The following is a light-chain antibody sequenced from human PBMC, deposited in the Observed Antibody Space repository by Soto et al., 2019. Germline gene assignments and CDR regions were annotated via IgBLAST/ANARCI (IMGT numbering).Light chain of an antibody. J-gene: IGKJ4*01. V-gene: IGKV1-39*01. CDR2: SAS. Sequence: DIQITQSPSSLSASVGDRVTITCRASQSIGTFLNWYQHKPGKAPKVLIYSASILQSGVPSRFSGCVSGTYYIRAISSLQPEDSATYDGHQTYHFPRNFRGATKVE. CDR1: QSIGTF. CDR3: HQTYHFPRN.